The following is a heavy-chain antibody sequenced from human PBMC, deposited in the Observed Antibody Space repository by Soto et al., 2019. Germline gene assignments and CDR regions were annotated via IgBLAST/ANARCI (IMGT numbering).Heavy chain of an antibody. CDR3: TQDTFGAWDS. J-gene: IGHJ4*02. D-gene: IGHD3-10*01. V-gene: IGHV3-74*01. Sequence: EAQLVESGGGLVQPGGSLTLSCTASEITLNIYWMHWIRQAPGKGLVWVSRINPESTTLTYADSVTGRFTISRDSAKNTLYLQMNGLSAEDTAIYYCTQDTFGAWDSSGQGTLVTVSS. CDR1: EITLNIYW. CDR2: INPESTTL.